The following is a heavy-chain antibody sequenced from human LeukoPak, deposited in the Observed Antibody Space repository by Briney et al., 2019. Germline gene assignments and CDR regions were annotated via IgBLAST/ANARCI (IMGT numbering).Heavy chain of an antibody. D-gene: IGHD3-10*01. CDR3: ASGRGLWFGEPYNYFDY. CDR1: GGSISSSSYY. J-gene: IGHJ4*02. CDR2: IYYSGST. Sequence: SETLSLTCTVSGGSISSSSYYWGWIRQPPGKGLEWIGSIYYSGSTYYNPSLKSRVTISVDTSKNQFSLKQSSVTAADTAVYYCASGRGLWFGEPYNYFDYWGQETLLTVSS. V-gene: IGHV4-39*01.